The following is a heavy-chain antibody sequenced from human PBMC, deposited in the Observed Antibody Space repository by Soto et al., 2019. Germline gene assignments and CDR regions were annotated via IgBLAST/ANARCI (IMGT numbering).Heavy chain of an antibody. CDR3: VRSGTARLLRPSWFGI. J-gene: IGHJ5*02. Sequence: EVQLVESGGGLVKPGGSLRLSCAASGFTFNTYDMNWVRQAPGKGLEWVSSITTSSAYIYYADSLKGRITISRDNAKNSLILQMNSLRAEDRAVYYCVRSGTARLLRPSWFGIWGLCALV. CDR2: ITTSSAYI. D-gene: IGHD2-21*01. V-gene: IGHV3-21*01. CDR1: GFTFNTYD.